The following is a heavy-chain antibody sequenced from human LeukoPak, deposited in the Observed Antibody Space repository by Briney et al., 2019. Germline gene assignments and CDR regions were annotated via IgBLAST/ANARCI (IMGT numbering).Heavy chain of an antibody. CDR3: ARFPIAAAGAYYFDY. J-gene: IGHJ4*02. V-gene: IGHV4-34*01. D-gene: IGHD6-13*01. CDR2: INHSGST. Sequence: KPSETLSLTRAVYGGSFSGYYWNWIRQPPGKGLEWIGEINHSGSTNYNPSLKSRVTISVDTSKNQFSLKLSSVTAADTAVYYCARFPIAAAGAYYFDYWGQGTLVTVSS. CDR1: GGSFSGYY.